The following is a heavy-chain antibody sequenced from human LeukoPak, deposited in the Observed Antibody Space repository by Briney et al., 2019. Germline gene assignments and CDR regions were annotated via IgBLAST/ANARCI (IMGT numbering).Heavy chain of an antibody. D-gene: IGHD3-10*01. CDR1: GFTFSSYE. CDR3: ARAYYYGSGSYFFPPDY. Sequence: GGSLRLSCAASGFTFSSYEMNWVRQAPGKGLEWISYICRSGSTIYYTDSVKGRFTISRDNAKNSLYLQMNSLRAEDTAIYYCARAYYYGSGSYFFPPDYGGQGTLVTVSS. CDR2: ICRSGSTI. V-gene: IGHV3-48*03. J-gene: IGHJ4*02.